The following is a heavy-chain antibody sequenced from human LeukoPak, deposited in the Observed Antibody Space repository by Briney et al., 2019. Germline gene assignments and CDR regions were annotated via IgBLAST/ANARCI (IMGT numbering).Heavy chain of an antibody. CDR1: GGSISSYY. Sequence: PSETLSLTCTVSGGSISSYYWGWIRQPPGKGLEWIGYIYYSGSTNYNPSLKSRVTISVDTSKNQFSLKLSSVTAADTAVYYCARDELSDYYGSGSYVYWGQGTLVTVSS. V-gene: IGHV4-59*01. CDR2: IYYSGST. J-gene: IGHJ4*02. D-gene: IGHD3-10*01. CDR3: ARDELSDYYGSGSYVY.